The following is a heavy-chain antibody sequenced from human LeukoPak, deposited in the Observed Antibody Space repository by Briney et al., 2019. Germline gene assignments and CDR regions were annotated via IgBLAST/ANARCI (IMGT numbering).Heavy chain of an antibody. CDR3: AKASSITMVRGVMDY. Sequence: GGSLRLSCAASGFTFSSYAMSWVRQAPGKGLEWVSAISGGGGSTYYADSVKGRFTISRDNSKNTLYLQMNSLRAEDTAVYYCAKASSITMVRGVMDYWGQGTLVTVSS. CDR1: GFTFSSYA. V-gene: IGHV3-23*01. J-gene: IGHJ4*02. D-gene: IGHD3-10*01. CDR2: ISGGGGST.